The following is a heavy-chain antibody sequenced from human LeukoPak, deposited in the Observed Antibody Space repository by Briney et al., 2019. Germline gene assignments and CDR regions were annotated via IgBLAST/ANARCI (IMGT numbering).Heavy chain of an antibody. Sequence: ASVKVSCKASGGTFISYAISWVRQAPGQGLEWMGGIIPIFGTASYAQKFQGRVTITADESTSTAYMELSSLRSEDTAVYYCASKALSYYGSGSPLDYWGQGTLVTVSS. D-gene: IGHD3-10*01. J-gene: IGHJ4*02. CDR3: ASKALSYYGSGSPLDY. CDR1: GGTFISYA. V-gene: IGHV1-69*13. CDR2: IIPIFGTA.